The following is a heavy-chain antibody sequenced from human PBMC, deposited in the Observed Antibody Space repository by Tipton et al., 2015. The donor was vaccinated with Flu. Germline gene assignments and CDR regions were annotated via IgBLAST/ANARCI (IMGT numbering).Heavy chain of an antibody. Sequence: TLSLTCTVSGGSISRGSYYYNWIRQPAGEGLEWIGRVYTNTNTNYKASLKSRVTISIDRSKNQFSLRLSSVTAADTAVYFCARRHFTNYVSEPKNWFDLWGQGTQVTVSS. CDR2: VYTNTNT. J-gene: IGHJ5*02. D-gene: IGHD3-16*01. V-gene: IGHV4-61*02. CDR1: GGSISRGSYY. CDR3: ARRHFTNYVSEPKNWFDL.